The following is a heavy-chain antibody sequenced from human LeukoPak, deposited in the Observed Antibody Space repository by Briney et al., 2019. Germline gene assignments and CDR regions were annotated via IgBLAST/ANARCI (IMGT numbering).Heavy chain of an antibody. Sequence: PSGGSLRLSCAASGFTFSSSEMNWVRQAPGKGLEWVSYISSSGGTISYADSVKGRFTISRDNAKNSLYLQMNSLRAEDTAIYYCARSGQHLFDFWGQGTLVTVSS. V-gene: IGHV3-48*03. J-gene: IGHJ4*02. D-gene: IGHD6-13*01. CDR1: GFTFSSSE. CDR2: ISSSGGTI. CDR3: ARSGQHLFDF.